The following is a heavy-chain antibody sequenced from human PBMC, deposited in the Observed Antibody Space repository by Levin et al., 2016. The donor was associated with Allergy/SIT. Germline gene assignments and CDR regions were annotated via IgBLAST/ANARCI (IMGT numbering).Heavy chain of an antibody. Sequence: ASVKVSCKASGYTFTSYAMHWVRQAPGQRLEWMGCIDAGSGNTIYSEKFQGRVAIARDTSASTAYMELSSLGSEDTAVYYCAREGPTGDRTDAFDIWGQGTMVTVSS. V-gene: IGHV1-3*01. CDR2: IDAGSGNT. D-gene: IGHD7-27*01. J-gene: IGHJ3*02. CDR3: AREGPTGDRTDAFDI. CDR1: GYTFTSYA.